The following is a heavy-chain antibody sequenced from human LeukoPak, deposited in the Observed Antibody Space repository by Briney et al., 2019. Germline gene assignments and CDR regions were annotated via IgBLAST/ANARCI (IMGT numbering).Heavy chain of an antibody. V-gene: IGHV1-69*13. CDR1: GYIFTNYY. Sequence: SVKASCKASGYIFTNYYIHWVRQAPGQGLEWMGGIIPIFGTANYAQKFQGRVTITADESTSTAYMELSSLRSEDTAVYYCARESGSYIDYWGQGTLVTVSS. J-gene: IGHJ4*02. CDR2: IIPIFGTA. D-gene: IGHD1-26*01. CDR3: ARESGSYIDY.